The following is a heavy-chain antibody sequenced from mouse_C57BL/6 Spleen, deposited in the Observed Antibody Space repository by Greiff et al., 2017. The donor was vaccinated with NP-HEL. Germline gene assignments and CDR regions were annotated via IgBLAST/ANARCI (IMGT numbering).Heavy chain of an antibody. CDR3: ARMDYDGYFDV. Sequence: QVQLQQSGAELVKPGASVKLSCKASGYTFTSYWMQWVKQRPGQGLEWIGEIDPSDSYTNYNQKFKGKATLTVDTSSSTAYMQLSSLTSEDSAVYYCARMDYDGYFDVWGTGTTVTVSS. D-gene: IGHD2-4*01. V-gene: IGHV1-50*01. CDR2: IDPSDSYT. CDR1: GYTFTSYW. J-gene: IGHJ1*03.